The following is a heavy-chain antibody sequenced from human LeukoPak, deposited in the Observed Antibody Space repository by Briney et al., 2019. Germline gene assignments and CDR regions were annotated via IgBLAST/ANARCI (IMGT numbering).Heavy chain of an antibody. V-gene: IGHV3-48*04. D-gene: IGHD6-13*01. CDR2: ISYDSAIK. CDR1: GFTISRDS. CDR3: ARDAYSSSWGYYYYMDV. J-gene: IGHJ6*03. Sequence: GGSLRLSCAASGFTISRDSMNWVRQAPGKGLEWISYISYDSAIKYYADSVRGRFTISRDNAKNSLYLQMNSLRAEDTAVYYCARDAYSSSWGYYYYMDVWGKGTTVTVSS.